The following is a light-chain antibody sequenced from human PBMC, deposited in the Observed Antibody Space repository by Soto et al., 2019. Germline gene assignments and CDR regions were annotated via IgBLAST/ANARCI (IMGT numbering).Light chain of an antibody. Sequence: QSALTQPASVSGSPGQSITISCTGTSSDVGGYNYVSWYQQHPGTAPKVIIYDVSNRPSGVSNRFSGSKSGNTASLTISGLQAEDEADYYCTSYTRNSAWVFGGGTQLTVL. CDR1: SSDVGGYNY. J-gene: IGLJ3*02. V-gene: IGLV2-14*01. CDR2: DVS. CDR3: TSYTRNSAWV.